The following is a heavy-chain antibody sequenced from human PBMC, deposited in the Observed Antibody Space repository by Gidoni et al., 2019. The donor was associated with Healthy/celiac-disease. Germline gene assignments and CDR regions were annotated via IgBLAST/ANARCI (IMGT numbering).Heavy chain of an antibody. CDR2: ISSSSSYT. D-gene: IGHD6-19*01. V-gene: IGHV3-11*05. CDR1: GFTCSDYY. CDR3: ARSPSSSGWHGIFDY. Sequence: QVQLVESGGGSVKLGGSLRLSCAASGFTCSDYYMSWIRQAPGKGLEWVSYISSSSSYTNYADSVKGRFTISRDNDKNSLYLQMNSLRAEDTAVYYCARSPSSSGWHGIFDYWGQGTLVTVSS. J-gene: IGHJ4*02.